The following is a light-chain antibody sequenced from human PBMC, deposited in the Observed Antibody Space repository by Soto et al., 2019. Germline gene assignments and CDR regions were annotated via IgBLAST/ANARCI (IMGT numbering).Light chain of an antibody. V-gene: IGKV3-20*01. CDR2: AAS. CDR1: RRGSGNY. Sequence: IVLARSPVTRSWPPVESTTLYCMARRRGSGNYLAWYQQKPGQAPRLLIFAASSRASGIPDRFSGSGSGTDFTLTISRLEPEDFAVYYCQQYGSTPWTFGQGTKVDI. J-gene: IGKJ1*01. CDR3: QQYGSTPWT.